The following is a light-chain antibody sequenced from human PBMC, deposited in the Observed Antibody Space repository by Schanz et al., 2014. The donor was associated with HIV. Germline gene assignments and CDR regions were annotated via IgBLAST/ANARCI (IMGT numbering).Light chain of an antibody. J-gene: IGLJ1*01. Sequence: QSVLTQPPSVSGAPGQRVTISCTGSSSNIGAGYDVFWYKQLPGTAPKLLIYRPSGVPDRFSASKSDTSGSLAITGLQAEDEADYYCAAWDDNVYVFRTGTKLTVL. V-gene: IGLV1-40*01. CDR1: SSNIGAGYD. CDR3: AAWDDNVYV.